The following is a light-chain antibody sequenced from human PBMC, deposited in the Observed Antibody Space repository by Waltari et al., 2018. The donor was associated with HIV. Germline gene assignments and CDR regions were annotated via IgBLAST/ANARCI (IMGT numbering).Light chain of an antibody. CDR2: EVS. V-gene: IGLV2-8*01. Sequence: QSALTQPPSASGSPGQSVTISCPGTSSDVGGYNYVSWYQQHPGKAPKLMIYEVSKRPSGVPDRFSGSKSGNTASLTVSGLQAEDEADYYCSSYAGSNIQAVFGGGTKLTVL. CDR1: SSDVGGYNY. J-gene: IGLJ2*01. CDR3: SSYAGSNIQAV.